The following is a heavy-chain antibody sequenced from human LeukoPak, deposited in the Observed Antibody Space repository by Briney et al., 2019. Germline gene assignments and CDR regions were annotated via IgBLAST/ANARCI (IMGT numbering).Heavy chain of an antibody. V-gene: IGHV4-34*01. CDR3: ARGRDYYFDY. J-gene: IGHJ4*02. Sequence: SETLSLTCAVCGGSFSGYYWSWIRQPPGKGLEWIGEINHSGSTNYNPSLKSRVTISVDTSKNQFSLKLSSVTAADTAVYYCARGRDYYFDYWGQGTLVTVSS. D-gene: IGHD2-21*02. CDR1: GGSFSGYY. CDR2: INHSGST.